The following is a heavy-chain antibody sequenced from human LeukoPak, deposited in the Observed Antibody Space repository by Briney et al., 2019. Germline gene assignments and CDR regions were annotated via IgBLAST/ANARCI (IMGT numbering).Heavy chain of an antibody. CDR3: ARHFWFGEFRY. D-gene: IGHD3-10*01. J-gene: IGHJ4*02. CDR2: INHSGST. Sequence: TSETLSLTCTVSGGSISSGSYYWSWIRQPPGKGLEWIGEINHSGSTNYNPSLKSRVTISVDTSKNQFSLKLSSVTAADTAVYYCARHFWFGEFRYWGQGTLVTVSS. CDR1: GGSISSGSYY. V-gene: IGHV4-39*01.